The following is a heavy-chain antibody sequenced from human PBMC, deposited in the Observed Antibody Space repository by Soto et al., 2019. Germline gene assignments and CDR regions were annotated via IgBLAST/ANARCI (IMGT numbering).Heavy chain of an antibody. CDR1: GFTFSSYA. V-gene: IGHV3-23*01. J-gene: IGHJ6*02. CDR3: AKGIYYYDSSGYYYYYYGMDV. D-gene: IGHD3-22*01. Sequence: PRLSCAASGFTFSSYAMSWVRQAPGKGMEWVSAISGSGGSTYYADSVKGRFTISRDNSKNTLSVQMNSLRAEDTAVYYCAKGIYYYDSSGYYYYYYGMDVWGQGTTVTVSS. CDR2: ISGSGGST.